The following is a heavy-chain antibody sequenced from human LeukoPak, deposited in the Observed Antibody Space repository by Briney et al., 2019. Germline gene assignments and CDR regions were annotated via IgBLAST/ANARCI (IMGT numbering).Heavy chain of an antibody. CDR3: AREGRYGDYGDY. Sequence: ASVKVSCKPSGYTFTSYTIHWVRQATGQRLEWMGWISTGNDNAKYSQEFQGRVTITRDTSASTAYMELNSLRSEDTAVYFCAREGRYGDYGDYWGQGTLVTVSS. J-gene: IGHJ4*02. V-gene: IGHV1-3*04. D-gene: IGHD4-17*01. CDR2: ISTGNDNA. CDR1: GYTFTSYT.